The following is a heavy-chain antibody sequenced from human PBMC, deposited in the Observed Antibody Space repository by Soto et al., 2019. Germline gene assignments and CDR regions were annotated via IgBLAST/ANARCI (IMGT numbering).Heavy chain of an antibody. CDR1: GFTLSDHY. J-gene: IGHJ4*02. CDR3: VKSGDNYNALDY. CDR2: SSNSGSFT. Sequence: PGGSLRLSCRASGFTLSDHYMSWIRLAPGKGLEWIGYSSNSGSFTRYADSVKGRFSISRDNAKNSLYLQINSLRGDDTAIYYCVKSGDNYNALDYWGQGTPVTVSS. D-gene: IGHD1-1*01. V-gene: IGHV3-11*06.